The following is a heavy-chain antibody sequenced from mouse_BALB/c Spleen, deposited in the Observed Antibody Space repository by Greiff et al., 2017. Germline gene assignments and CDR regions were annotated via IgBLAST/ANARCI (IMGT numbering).Heavy chain of an antibody. D-gene: IGHD1-2*01. CDR2: ISSGSSTI. CDR3: ARKTITTAGWYFDV. Sequence: EVHLVESGGGLVQPGGSRKLSCAASGFTFSSFGMHWVRQAPEKGLEWVAYISSGSSTIYYADTVKGRFTISRDNPKNTLFLQMTSLRSEDTAMYYCARKTITTAGWYFDVWGAGTTVTVSS. J-gene: IGHJ1*01. V-gene: IGHV5-17*02. CDR1: GFTFSSFG.